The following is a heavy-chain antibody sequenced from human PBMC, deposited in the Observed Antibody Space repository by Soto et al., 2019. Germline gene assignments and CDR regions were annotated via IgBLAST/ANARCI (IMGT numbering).Heavy chain of an antibody. V-gene: IGHV1-18*01. CDR1: GYTFYSHS. Sequence: QAQLVQSGAEVKKPGASVKVSCKASGYTFYSHSISWVRQAPGQGREWMGRINADYGNTQYAQKFRGRVTMTTDTSTTTVYMELTNLRSDDTAVYYCARCIQGYYYYGMDVWGQGTTVTVSS. CDR3: ARCIQGYYYYGMDV. J-gene: IGHJ6*02. CDR2: INADYGNT. D-gene: IGHD5-18*01.